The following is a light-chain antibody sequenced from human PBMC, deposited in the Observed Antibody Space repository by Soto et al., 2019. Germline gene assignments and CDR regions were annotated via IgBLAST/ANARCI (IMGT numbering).Light chain of an antibody. J-gene: IGKJ4*01. V-gene: IGKV3-20*01. CDR3: QQYGSSPPVT. Sequence: IVMAQSPATLSLSPGERVTLSFRASQSVSNNVAWYQQKPGQAPRLLIYGASDRATGIPDRFSGSGSGTDFTLTISRLEPEDFAVYYCQQYGSSPPVTFGGGTKVDIK. CDR1: QSVSNN. CDR2: GAS.